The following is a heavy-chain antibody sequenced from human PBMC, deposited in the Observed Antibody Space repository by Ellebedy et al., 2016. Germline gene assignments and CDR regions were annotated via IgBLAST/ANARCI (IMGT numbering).Heavy chain of an antibody. D-gene: IGHD6-19*01. Sequence: SETLSLXCTVSGGSISSSSYYWGWIRQPPGKGLEWIGSIYYSGSTYYNPSLKSRVTISVDTSKNQFSLKLSSVTAADTAVYYCARTKPFLAVAVRWFDPWGQGTLVTVSS. CDR1: GGSISSSSYY. CDR2: IYYSGST. J-gene: IGHJ5*02. CDR3: ARTKPFLAVAVRWFDP. V-gene: IGHV4-39*07.